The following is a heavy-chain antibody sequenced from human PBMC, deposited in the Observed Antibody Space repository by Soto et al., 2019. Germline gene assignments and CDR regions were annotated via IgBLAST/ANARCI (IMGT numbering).Heavy chain of an antibody. D-gene: IGHD2-2*01. Sequence: SETLSLTCSVSGGSINNGDYYWSWVRQHPGKGLEWIGYIHYSGSAYYNPSLKSRVLISLDRSENQFSLNLMSATAADTAIYFCARLGYRSSWPYYNAFDIWGQGTPVTVSS. CDR3: ARLGYRSSWPYYNAFDI. CDR2: IHYSGSA. V-gene: IGHV4-31*03. CDR1: GGSINNGDYY. J-gene: IGHJ3*02.